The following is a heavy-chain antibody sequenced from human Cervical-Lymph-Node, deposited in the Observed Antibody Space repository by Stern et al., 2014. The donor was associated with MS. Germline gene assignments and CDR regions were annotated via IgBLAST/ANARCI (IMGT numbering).Heavy chain of an antibody. CDR1: GDSISSANW. CDR3: ARVSISGYDYFDP. J-gene: IGHJ5*02. V-gene: IGHV4-4*02. Sequence: QVQLQESGPGLVKPSGTLSLTCAVSGDSISSANWWSWVRQPPGKGLEWIGEIHHSENTNYNPSLQSRLTFSIDKSKNNFSLRLNSVTAADTAMYYCARVSISGYDYFDPWGQGTLVTVSS. CDR2: IHHSENT. D-gene: IGHD5-12*01.